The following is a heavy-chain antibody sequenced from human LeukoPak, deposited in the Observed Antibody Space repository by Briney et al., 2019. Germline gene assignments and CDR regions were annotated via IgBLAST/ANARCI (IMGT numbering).Heavy chain of an antibody. V-gene: IGHV4-59*01. Sequence: SETLSLTCTVSGGSISSYYWSWIRQPPGKGLEWIGYIYYSGSTNYNPFLKSRVTISVDTSKNQFSLKLSSVTAADTAMYYCARAISGYTYGFLYWGQGTLVTVSS. D-gene: IGHD5-18*01. J-gene: IGHJ4*02. CDR2: IYYSGST. CDR1: GGSISSYY. CDR3: ARAISGYTYGFLY.